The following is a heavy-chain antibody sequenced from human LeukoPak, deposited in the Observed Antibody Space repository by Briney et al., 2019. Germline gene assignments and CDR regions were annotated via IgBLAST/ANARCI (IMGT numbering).Heavy chain of an antibody. D-gene: IGHD6-13*01. J-gene: IGHJ6*02. V-gene: IGHV4-30-2*01. CDR2: IYHSGST. CDR3: ARGATDFTYSSSWYYYYGMDV. CDR1: GGSISSGGYS. Sequence: SQTLSLTCAVSGGSISSGGYSWSWIRQPPGKGLEWIGYIYHSGSTYYNPSLKSRVTISVDRSKNQFSLKLSSVTAADTAVYYCARGATDFTYSSSWYYYYGMDVWGQGTTVTVSS.